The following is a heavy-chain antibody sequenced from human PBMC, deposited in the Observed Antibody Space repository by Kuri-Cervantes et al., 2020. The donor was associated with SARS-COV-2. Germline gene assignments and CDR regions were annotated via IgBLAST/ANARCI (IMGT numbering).Heavy chain of an antibody. J-gene: IGHJ6*03. CDR3: AREPLFSVVGATYYYYYYMDV. Sequence: GSLRLSCTVSGGSISSHYWSWIRQPPGKGLEWIGRIYTSGSTNYNPSLKSRVTMSVDTSKNRFSLKLSSVTAADTAVYYCAREPLFSVVGATYYYYYYMDVWGKGTTVTVSS. CDR2: IYTSGST. V-gene: IGHV4-4*07. CDR1: GGSISSHY. D-gene: IGHD1-26*01.